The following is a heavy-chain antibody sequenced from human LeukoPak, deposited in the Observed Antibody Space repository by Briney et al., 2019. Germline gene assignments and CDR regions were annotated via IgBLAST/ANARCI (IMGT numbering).Heavy chain of an antibody. D-gene: IGHD6-6*01. V-gene: IGHV4-59*08. Sequence: SETLSLTCTVSGGSISSYYWSWIRQPPGKGLEWIGYIYYSGSTNYNPSLKSRVTISVDTSKNQFSLKLSSVTAADTAVYYCARHGLAARSDFDIWGQGTMVTVSS. CDR3: ARHGLAARSDFDI. CDR1: GGSISSYY. CDR2: IYYSGST. J-gene: IGHJ3*02.